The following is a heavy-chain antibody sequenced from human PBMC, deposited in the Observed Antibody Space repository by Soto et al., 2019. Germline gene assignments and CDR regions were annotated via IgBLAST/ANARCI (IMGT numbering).Heavy chain of an antibody. V-gene: IGHV3-30*18. Sequence: QVQLVESGGGVVQPGRSLRLSCAASGFIFSDYGMHWVRQAPGKGLEWVAVMSYDGSSENYADSVKGRFTISRDNSKKTLYLQMNSLREEDTAVYYCAKPRPRLLIRWHFDLWGRGTLVTVSS. CDR3: AKPRPRLLIRWHFDL. CDR1: GFIFSDYG. CDR2: MSYDGSSE. D-gene: IGHD3-16*01. J-gene: IGHJ2*01.